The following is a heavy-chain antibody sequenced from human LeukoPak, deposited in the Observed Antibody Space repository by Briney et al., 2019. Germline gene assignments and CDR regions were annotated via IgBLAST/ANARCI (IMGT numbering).Heavy chain of an antibody. J-gene: IGHJ4*02. D-gene: IGHD3-3*01. CDR2: ISYDGSNK. CDR1: GFTFSSYA. Sequence: GGSLRLSCAASGFTFSSYAMHRVRQAPGKGLEWVAVISYDGSNKYYADSVKGRFTISRDNSKNTLYLQMNSLRAEDTAVYYCARVARPKPPYYDFWSGYCGGWGQGTLVTVSS. V-gene: IGHV3-30-3*01. CDR3: ARVARPKPPYYDFWSGYCGG.